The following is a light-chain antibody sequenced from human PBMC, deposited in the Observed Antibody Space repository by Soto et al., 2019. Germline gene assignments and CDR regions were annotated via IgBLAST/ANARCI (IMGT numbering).Light chain of an antibody. CDR3: GSYASATLI. Sequence: QSALTQPASVSGSPGQSITISCTGSNSDIGAYDYVSWYQQHPGKPPTLLIYEVTFRPSGVPNRFSGSKSGNTATLTISGLLTEDEAEYYCGSYASATLIFGGGTQLTVL. J-gene: IGLJ2*01. CDR2: EVT. CDR1: NSDIGAYDY. V-gene: IGLV2-14*01.